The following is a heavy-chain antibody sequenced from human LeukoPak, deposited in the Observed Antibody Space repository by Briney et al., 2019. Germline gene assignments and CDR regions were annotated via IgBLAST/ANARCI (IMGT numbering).Heavy chain of an antibody. Sequence: PGGSLRLSCAASGFTFGAFGIHWVRQPPGKGLEWVAVISYDGSNKYYADSVKGRFTISRDNSKNTLYLQMNSLRAEDTAVYYCARELINFDYWGQGTLVTVSS. D-gene: IGHD2/OR15-2a*01. CDR3: ARELINFDY. CDR1: GFTFGAFG. V-gene: IGHV3-30*03. CDR2: ISYDGSNK. J-gene: IGHJ4*02.